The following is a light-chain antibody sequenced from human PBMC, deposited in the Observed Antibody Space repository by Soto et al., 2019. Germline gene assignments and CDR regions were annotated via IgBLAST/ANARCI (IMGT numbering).Light chain of an antibody. J-gene: IGKJ4*01. CDR1: QSINKY. Sequence: DVEMTQSPSSLSASLGDRVTITCRASQSINKYLNWYQQRSGQAPKLLIYFASTLQREVPLRFSGDGSGTAFSLTITNLQPEDIGTYSCQQGYSFPLTFGGGTEVEI. V-gene: IGKV1-39*01. CDR3: QQGYSFPLT. CDR2: FAS.